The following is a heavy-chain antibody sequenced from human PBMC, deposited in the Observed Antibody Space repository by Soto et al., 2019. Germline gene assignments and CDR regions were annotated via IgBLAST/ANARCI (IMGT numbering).Heavy chain of an antibody. J-gene: IGHJ4*02. V-gene: IGHV3-23*01. Sequence: GGSLRLSCAASGFTFSNYAMSWVRQAPGKGLEWVSAIGGSGVSTYYADSVKGRFTISRDNSKNTLYLQMNSLRAEDTAVYSCAKDRRLLILYHFDSWGQGTLVTVSS. CDR1: GFTFSNYA. CDR3: AKDRRLLILYHFDS. CDR2: IGGSGVST. D-gene: IGHD1-1*01.